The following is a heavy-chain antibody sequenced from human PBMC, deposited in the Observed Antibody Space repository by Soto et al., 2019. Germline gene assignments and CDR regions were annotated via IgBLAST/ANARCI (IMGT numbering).Heavy chain of an antibody. CDR2: IYYSRST. D-gene: IGHD3-10*01. Sequence: PSETLSLTCTVSGGSISSYYWSWIRQPPGKGLEWIGYIYYSRSTNYNPSLKSRVTISVDTSKNQFSLKLSSVTAADTAVYYCARGGVLLWFGESTRTPFMDVWGQGTTVTVSS. J-gene: IGHJ6*02. CDR3: ARGGVLLWFGESTRTPFMDV. CDR1: GGSISSYY. V-gene: IGHV4-59*12.